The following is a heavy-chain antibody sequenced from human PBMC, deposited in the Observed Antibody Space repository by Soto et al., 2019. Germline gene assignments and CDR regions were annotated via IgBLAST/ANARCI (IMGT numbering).Heavy chain of an antibody. CDR2: ISGSGGST. Sequence: PRGSLRLSCAASGFTFSSYAMSWVRQAPGKGLEWVSAISGSGGSTYYADSVKGRFTISRDNSKNTLYLQMNSLRAEDTAVYYCAKGRDSSGYYCFDYWGQGTLVTVSS. CDR1: GFTFSSYA. J-gene: IGHJ4*02. V-gene: IGHV3-23*01. D-gene: IGHD3-22*01. CDR3: AKGRDSSGYYCFDY.